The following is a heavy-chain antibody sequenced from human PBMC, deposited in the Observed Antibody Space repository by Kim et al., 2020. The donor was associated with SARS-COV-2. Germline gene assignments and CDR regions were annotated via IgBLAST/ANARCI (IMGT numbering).Heavy chain of an antibody. D-gene: IGHD3-3*01. J-gene: IGHJ3*02. V-gene: IGHV6-1*01. CDR1: GDSVSSNSAA. CDR2: TYYRSKWYN. Sequence: SQTLSLTCAISGDSVSSNSAAWNWIRQSPSRGLEWLGRTYYRSKWYNDYAVSVKSRITINPDTSKNQFSLQLNSVTPEDTAVYYCARGFLEWSKPHVAFDIWGQGTMVTVSS. CDR3: ARGFLEWSKPHVAFDI.